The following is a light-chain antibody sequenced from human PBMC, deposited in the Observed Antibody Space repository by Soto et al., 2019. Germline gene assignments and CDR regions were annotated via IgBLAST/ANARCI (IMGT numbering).Light chain of an antibody. CDR3: PHRLNGPRT. J-gene: IGKJ5*01. V-gene: IGKV3D-15*01. Sequence: ETMMPQSPDTLSVSLGERATLSCRASQRRRSSLDGDQQKPGPAPRLLSDSASPRATCSPAMFSGRGSETDFTLTSSSLEPEDFAVYYCPHRLNGPRTFGQGTRLEIK. CDR1: QRRRSS. CDR2: SAS.